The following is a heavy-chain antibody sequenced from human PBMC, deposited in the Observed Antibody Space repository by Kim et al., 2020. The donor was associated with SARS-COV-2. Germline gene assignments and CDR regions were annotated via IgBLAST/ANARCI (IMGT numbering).Heavy chain of an antibody. D-gene: IGHD5-12*01. Sequence: GGSLRLSCAASGFTFSSYAMSWVRQAPGKGLEWVSAISGSGGSTYYADSVKGRFTISRDNSKNTLYLQMNSLRAEDTAVYYCAKDQEGYSDYVYYYGMDVWGQGTTVTVSS. CDR3: AKDQEGYSDYVYYYGMDV. CDR2: ISGSGGST. CDR1: GFTFSSYA. J-gene: IGHJ6*02. V-gene: IGHV3-23*01.